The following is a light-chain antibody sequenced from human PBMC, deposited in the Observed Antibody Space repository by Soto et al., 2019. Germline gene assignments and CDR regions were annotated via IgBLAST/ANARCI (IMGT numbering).Light chain of an antibody. J-gene: IGKJ2*01. V-gene: IGKV1-39*01. CDR2: AAS. Sequence: DIQMTQSPSSLPASVGDRVTITCRASQNIHTYLNWYQQSPGKPPNLLIYAASGLRSGVPSRFSGSGSGTNFSLTISSLQPADFATYFCQQRSTTPYTFGQGTKVDI. CDR1: QNIHTY. CDR3: QQRSTTPYT.